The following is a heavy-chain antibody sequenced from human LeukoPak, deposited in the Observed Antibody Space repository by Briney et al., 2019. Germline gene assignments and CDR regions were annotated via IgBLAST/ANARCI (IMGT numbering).Heavy chain of an antibody. V-gene: IGHV3-30*02. CDR3: AREPLPMSGTTPYYFDY. Sequence: GGSLRLSCAASGFTFSNYGMHWVRQAPGKGLEWVTFILYDGSNKYYADSVKGRFTISRDNSKNTLYLQMSSLRAEDTAVYYCAREPLPMSGTTPYYFDYWGQGTLVTVSS. J-gene: IGHJ4*02. CDR2: ILYDGSNK. CDR1: GFTFSNYG. D-gene: IGHD1-7*01.